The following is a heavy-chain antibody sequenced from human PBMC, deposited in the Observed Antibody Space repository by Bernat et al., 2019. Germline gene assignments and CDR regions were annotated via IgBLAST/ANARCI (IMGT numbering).Heavy chain of an antibody. CDR1: GGSISTANYY. Sequence: QVQLQESGPGLVKPSQTLSLTCTVSGGSISTANYYWSWIRQHPGKGLEWIGYIFYRGSTYYNPSLKSRVTISLDTSKNQFSLKLSSVTAADTAVYYCVWTTSDCGGDCSWFDPWGRGTLVAVSS. CDR3: VWTTSDCGGDCSWFDP. V-gene: IGHV4-31*03. CDR2: IFYRGST. D-gene: IGHD2-21*02. J-gene: IGHJ5*02.